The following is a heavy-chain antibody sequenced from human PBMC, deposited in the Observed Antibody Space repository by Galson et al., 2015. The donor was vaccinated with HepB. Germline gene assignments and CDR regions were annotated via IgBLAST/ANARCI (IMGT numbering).Heavy chain of an antibody. Sequence: SLRLSCAASGFPFSSYSMNWVRQAPGKGLEWVSYISSSSSTIYYADSVKGRFTISRDNAKNSLYLQMNSLRAEDTAVYYCARGITMVRGIIPRVWYFDLWGRGTLVTVSS. CDR1: GFPFSSYS. V-gene: IGHV3-48*01. CDR2: ISSSSSTI. CDR3: ARGITMVRGIIPRVWYFDL. J-gene: IGHJ2*01. D-gene: IGHD3-10*01.